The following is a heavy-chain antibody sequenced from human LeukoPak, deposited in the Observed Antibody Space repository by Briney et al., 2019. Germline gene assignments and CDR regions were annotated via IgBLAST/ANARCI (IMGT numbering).Heavy chain of an antibody. Sequence: ASVKVSCKASGGTFISYAISWVRQAPGQGLEWMGGIIPIFGTANYAQKFQGRVTITADESTSTAYMELSSLRSEDTAVYYCASPPAYNWNLNWFDPWGQGTLVTVSS. CDR2: IIPIFGTA. CDR3: ASPPAYNWNLNWFDP. D-gene: IGHD1-1*01. V-gene: IGHV1-69*13. CDR1: GGTFISYA. J-gene: IGHJ5*02.